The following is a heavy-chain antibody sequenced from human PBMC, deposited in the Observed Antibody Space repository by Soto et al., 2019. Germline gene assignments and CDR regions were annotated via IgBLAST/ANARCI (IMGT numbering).Heavy chain of an antibody. J-gene: IGHJ6*02. V-gene: IGHV1-24*01. Sequence: GASVKVSCKVSGYTLTELSMHWVRQAPGKGLEWMGGFDPEDGETIYAQKFQGRVTMTEDTSTDTAYMELSSLRSEDTAVYSCARHPGYCSGSSCYGYYTMDVWGQGTTVTVSS. CDR1: GYTLTELS. CDR3: ARHPGYCSGSSCYGYYTMDV. CDR2: FDPEDGET. D-gene: IGHD2-2*01.